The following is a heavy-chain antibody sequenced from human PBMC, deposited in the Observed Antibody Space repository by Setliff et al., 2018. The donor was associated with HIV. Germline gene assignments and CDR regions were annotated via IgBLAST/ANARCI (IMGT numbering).Heavy chain of an antibody. CDR2: INPSGGSA. D-gene: IGHD3-22*01. J-gene: IGHJ4*02. Sequence: ASVKVSCKASGYTFTRNQIHWVRQAPGQGLEWMGIINPSGGSAAYAEKFRGKVTMTSDTSTNTVYMELRSLRSEETAVFYCARDGGDGSGYYYADYWGQGTLVTVSS. CDR3: ARDGGDGSGYYYADY. V-gene: IGHV1-46*01. CDR1: GYTFTRNQ.